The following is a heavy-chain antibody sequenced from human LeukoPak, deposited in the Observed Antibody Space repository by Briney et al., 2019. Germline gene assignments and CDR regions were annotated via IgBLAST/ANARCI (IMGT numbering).Heavy chain of an antibody. Sequence: PSQTLSLTCTVSGGSISSGSYYWSWIRQPAGKGLEWIGRIYTSGSTNYNPSLKSRVTISVDTSKNQFSLKLSSVTAADTAVYYCARGRDYGGNTRGAFDIWGQGTMVTVSS. CDR1: GGSISSGSYY. V-gene: IGHV4-61*02. CDR3: ARGRDYGGNTRGAFDI. J-gene: IGHJ3*02. D-gene: IGHD4-23*01. CDR2: IYTSGST.